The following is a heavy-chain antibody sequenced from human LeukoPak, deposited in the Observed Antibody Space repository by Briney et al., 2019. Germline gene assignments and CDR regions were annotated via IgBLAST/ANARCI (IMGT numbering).Heavy chain of an antibody. CDR3: VRHSRVVAFDY. J-gene: IGHJ4*02. D-gene: IGHD2-15*01. CDR1: GGSFSGYY. V-gene: IGHV4-34*01. Sequence: SSETLSLTCAVYGGSFSGYYWSWIRQPPGKGLEWIGEINHSGSTNYNPSLKSRVTISVDTSKNQFSLKLSSVTAADTAVYYCVRHSRVVAFDYWGQGNLVTVSS. CDR2: INHSGST.